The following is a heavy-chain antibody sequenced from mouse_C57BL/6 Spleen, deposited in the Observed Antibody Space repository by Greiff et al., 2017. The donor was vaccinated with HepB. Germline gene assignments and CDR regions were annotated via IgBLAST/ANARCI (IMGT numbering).Heavy chain of an antibody. CDR3: ARQGYDSPFDY. CDR1: GFTFSDYY. D-gene: IGHD2-3*01. CDR2: ISNGGGST. V-gene: IGHV5-12*01. Sequence: EVKLVESGGGLVQPGGSLKLSCAASGFTFSDYYMYWVRQTPEKRLEWVAYISNGGGSTYYPDTVKGRFTISRDNAKNTLYLQMSRLKSEDTAMYYCARQGYDSPFDYWGQGTTLTVSS. J-gene: IGHJ2*01.